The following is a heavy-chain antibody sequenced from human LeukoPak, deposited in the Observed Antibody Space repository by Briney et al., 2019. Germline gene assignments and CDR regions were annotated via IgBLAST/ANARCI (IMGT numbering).Heavy chain of an antibody. V-gene: IGHV1-8*01. CDR2: MNPNSGNT. CDR1: GYTFTSYD. Sequence: GASVKVSCKASGYTFTSYDINWVRQATGQGLEWMGWMNPNSGNTGYAQKFQGRVTMTRNTSISTAYMELSSLRSEDTAVYYCARIPRETYYDFWSGYSARWFDPWGQGTLVTVSS. D-gene: IGHD3-3*01. CDR3: ARIPRETYYDFWSGYSARWFDP. J-gene: IGHJ5*02.